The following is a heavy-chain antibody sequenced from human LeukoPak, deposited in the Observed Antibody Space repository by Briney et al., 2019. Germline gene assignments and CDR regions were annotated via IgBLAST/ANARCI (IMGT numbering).Heavy chain of an antibody. Sequence: SETLSLTCTVSGDSISSGDYYWSWIRQPAGKGLQWIGRISSSGSTNYNPSLKSRVTISVDTSKNQFSLKLSSVTAADTAVYYCARTTMVRGTYYMDVWGKGTTVTISS. V-gene: IGHV4-61*02. CDR1: GDSISSGDYY. J-gene: IGHJ6*03. CDR2: ISSSGST. D-gene: IGHD3-10*01. CDR3: ARTTMVRGTYYMDV.